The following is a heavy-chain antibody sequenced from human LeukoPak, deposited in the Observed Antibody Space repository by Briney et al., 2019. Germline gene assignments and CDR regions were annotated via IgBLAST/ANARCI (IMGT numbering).Heavy chain of an antibody. D-gene: IGHD5/OR15-5a*01. CDR2: INPNSGGT. Sequence: ASVKVSCKASGYTFTGYYMHWVRQAPGQGLEWMGWINPNSGGTNYAQKFQGRVTMTRDTSISTAYMELSRPRSDDTAVYYCARSWVYPNWFDPWGQGTLVTVSS. CDR1: GYTFTGYY. V-gene: IGHV1-2*02. CDR3: ARSWVYPNWFDP. J-gene: IGHJ5*02.